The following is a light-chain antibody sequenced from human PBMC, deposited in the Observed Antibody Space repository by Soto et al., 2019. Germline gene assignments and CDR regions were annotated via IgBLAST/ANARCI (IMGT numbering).Light chain of an antibody. CDR2: AAS. CDR1: QSISSY. CDR3: QQSYSTWGT. J-gene: IGKJ1*01. V-gene: IGKV1-39*01. Sequence: IQMTQSPSTLSASVGDRVTITCRASQSISSYLNWYQQKPGKAPKLLIYAASSLQSGVPSRFSGSGSGTDFILTISSLQPEDFATYYCQQSYSTWGTFGQGTKVDIK.